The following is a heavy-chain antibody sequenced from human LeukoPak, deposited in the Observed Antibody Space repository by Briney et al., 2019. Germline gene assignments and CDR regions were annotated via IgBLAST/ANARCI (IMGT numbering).Heavy chain of an antibody. CDR3: ARAGQGYCSSTSCYTPYYYGMDV. Sequence: SETLSLTCAVYGGSFSGYYWSWIRQPPGKGLEWIGEINHSGSTNYNPSLKSRVTISVDTSKNQFSLKLSSVTAADTAVYYCARAGQGYCSSTSCYTPYYYGMDVWGQGTTVTVSS. J-gene: IGHJ6*02. D-gene: IGHD2-2*02. CDR1: GGSFSGYY. V-gene: IGHV4-34*01. CDR2: INHSGST.